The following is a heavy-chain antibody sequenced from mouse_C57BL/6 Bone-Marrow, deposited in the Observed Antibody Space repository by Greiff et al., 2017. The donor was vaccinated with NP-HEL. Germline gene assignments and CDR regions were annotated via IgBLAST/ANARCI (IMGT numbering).Heavy chain of an antibody. J-gene: IGHJ1*03. V-gene: IGHV5-15*04. CDR1: GFTFSDYG. CDR2: ISNLAYSI. CDR3: ARRGGIYYGSYWYFDV. Sequence: DVQLVESGGGLVQPGGSLKLSCAASGFTFSDYGMAWVRQAPRKGPEWVAFISNLAYSIYYADTVTGRFTISRENAKNTLYLEMSSLRSEDTAMYYCARRGGIYYGSYWYFDVWGTGTTVTVSS. D-gene: IGHD1-1*01.